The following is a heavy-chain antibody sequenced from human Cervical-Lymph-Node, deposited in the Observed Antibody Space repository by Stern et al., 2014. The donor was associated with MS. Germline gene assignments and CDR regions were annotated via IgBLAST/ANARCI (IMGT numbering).Heavy chain of an antibody. CDR1: GFTVSNNY. D-gene: IGHD6-6*01. CDR3: ASSPSLGY. Sequence: EVQLVESGGGLVQPGGSLRLSCAASGFTVSNNYMSWVRQAPGKGLEGVSVVYSGGSTNYADSVRGRFTISRDSSKNTLYLQTNSLRAEDTAVYYCASSPSLGYWGRGTLVTVSS. V-gene: IGHV3-66*02. CDR2: VYSGGST. J-gene: IGHJ4*02.